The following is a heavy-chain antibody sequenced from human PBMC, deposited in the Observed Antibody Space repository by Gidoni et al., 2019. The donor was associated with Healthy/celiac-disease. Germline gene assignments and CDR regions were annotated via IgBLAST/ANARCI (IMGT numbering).Heavy chain of an antibody. D-gene: IGHD6-19*01. CDR2: ISYDGSNK. CDR3: STLYYTVAGTGQTFDY. J-gene: IGHJ4*02. V-gene: IGHV3-30*03. Sequence: QVQLVESGGGVVQPGRSLRLSCAASGFTFSSYGMHWVRQAPGQGLEWVAVISYDGSNKYYADSVKGRFTISRDNSKNTLYLQMNSLRAEDTAVYYCSTLYYTVAGTGQTFDYWGQGTLVTVSS. CDR1: GFTFSSYG.